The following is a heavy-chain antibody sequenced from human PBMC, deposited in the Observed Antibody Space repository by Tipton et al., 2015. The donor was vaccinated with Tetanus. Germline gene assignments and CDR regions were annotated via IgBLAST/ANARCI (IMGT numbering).Heavy chain of an antibody. CDR1: GFTFSSYA. Sequence: SLRLSCAASGFTFSSYAMHWVRQAPGKGLEWVAVISYDGSNKYYADSVKGRFTISRDNSKNTLYLQMNSLRAEDTAAYYCARDVGEFSSGYLSSWFDPWGQGTLVTVSS. V-gene: IGHV3-30-3*01. CDR3: ARDVGEFSSGYLSSWFDP. J-gene: IGHJ5*02. CDR2: ISYDGSNK. D-gene: IGHD3-3*01.